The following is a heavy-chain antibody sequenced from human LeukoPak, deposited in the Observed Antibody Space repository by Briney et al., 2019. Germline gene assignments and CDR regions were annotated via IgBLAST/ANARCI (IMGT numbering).Heavy chain of an antibody. V-gene: IGHV1-18*01. D-gene: IGHD6-13*01. CDR1: GYTFTSYV. Sequence: GSSVKVSCKASGYTFTSYVISWVRQAPGQGLEWMGWISTFNGNTNYPQKFQGRVTMTTHTSPRTGYMALRSLRSDDTAVYYFARSAGESNWYQTFDYWGQGTLVTVSS. J-gene: IGHJ4*02. CDR3: ARSAGESNWYQTFDY. CDR2: ISTFNGNT.